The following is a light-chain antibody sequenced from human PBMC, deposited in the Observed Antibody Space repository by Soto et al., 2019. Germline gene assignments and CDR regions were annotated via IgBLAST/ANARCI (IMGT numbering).Light chain of an antibody. CDR3: QERSNSPPWT. V-gene: IGKV3-11*01. CDR1: QSVSSSY. J-gene: IGKJ1*01. Sequence: ELVLRKSQDPMTVSPGASVALGGRARQSVSSSYLAWYQQKPGQAPRLLIYDASNRATGIPARFSGSGSGTDFTLTISSLEPEDFAVYYCQERSNSPPWTVGEGTKVDIK. CDR2: DAS.